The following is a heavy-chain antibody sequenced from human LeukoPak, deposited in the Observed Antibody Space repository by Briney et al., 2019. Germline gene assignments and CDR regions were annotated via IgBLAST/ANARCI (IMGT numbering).Heavy chain of an antibody. V-gene: IGHV3-53*01. CDR3: AKDLGRSYYYDILTGYYPFDY. J-gene: IGHJ4*02. D-gene: IGHD3-9*01. CDR1: GFTVSSNY. Sequence: QPGGSLRLSCAASGFTVSSNYMSWVRQAPGKGLEWVSVIYSGGSTYYADSVKGRFTISRDNSKNTLYLQMNSLRAEDTAVYYCAKDLGRSYYYDILTGYYPFDYWGQGTLVTVSS. CDR2: IYSGGST.